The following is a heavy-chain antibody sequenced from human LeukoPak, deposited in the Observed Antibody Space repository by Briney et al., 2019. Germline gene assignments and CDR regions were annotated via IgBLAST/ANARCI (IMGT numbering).Heavy chain of an antibody. J-gene: IGHJ4*02. CDR3: ARARSPSVSDFDY. V-gene: IGHV3-11*04. CDR2: ISSSGSTI. D-gene: IGHD3-10*01. CDR1: GFTFSDYY. Sequence: PGGSLRLSCAASGFTFSDYYMSWIRQAPGKGLEWVSYISSSGSTIYYADSVKGRFTISRDNARHSLYLQLNSLRAEDMAVYYCARARSPSVSDFDYWGQGALVTVSS.